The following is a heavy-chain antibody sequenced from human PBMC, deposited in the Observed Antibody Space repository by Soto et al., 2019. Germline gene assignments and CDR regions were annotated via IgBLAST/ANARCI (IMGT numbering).Heavy chain of an antibody. V-gene: IGHV1-8*01. D-gene: IGHD1-1*01. J-gene: IGHJ3*02. CDR1: GYTFTSYD. CDR2: MNPNSGNT. Sequence: ASVKVSCKASGYTFTSYDINWVRQATGQGLEWMGWMNPNSGNTGYAQKFQGRVTMTRNTSISTAYMELSSLRSEDTAVYYCARGLTGTVSDVFDICGQGTMVTVSS. CDR3: ARGLTGTVSDVFDI.